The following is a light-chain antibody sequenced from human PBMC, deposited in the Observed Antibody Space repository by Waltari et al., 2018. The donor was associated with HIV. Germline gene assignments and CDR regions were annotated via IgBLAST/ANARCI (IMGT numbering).Light chain of an antibody. Sequence: QSALTQPRSVSGSPGQSVTISCSGASSDVGGYNYVSWYKPHPGKAPKVMMYEINKRPSGVPDRVSGSKSGNTASLTISGLQAEDEADYYCCSYTGTYTFVFGGGTKLTVL. CDR1: SSDVGGYNY. V-gene: IGLV2-11*01. J-gene: IGLJ2*01. CDR3: CSYTGTYTFV. CDR2: EIN.